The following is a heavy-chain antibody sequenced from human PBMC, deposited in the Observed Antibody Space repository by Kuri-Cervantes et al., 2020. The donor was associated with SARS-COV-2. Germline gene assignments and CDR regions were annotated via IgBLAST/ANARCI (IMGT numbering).Heavy chain of an antibody. J-gene: IGHJ4*02. Sequence: SVKVSCKASGYTFTDYYLHWVRQAPGQGLEWMGGIIPIFGTANYAQKFQGRVTITTDESTSTAYMELSSLRSEDTAVYYCARGPWMGTYYFDYWGQGTLVTVSS. V-gene: IGHV1-69*05. CDR3: ARGPWMGTYYFDY. D-gene: IGHD7-27*01. CDR1: GYTFTDYY. CDR2: IIPIFGTA.